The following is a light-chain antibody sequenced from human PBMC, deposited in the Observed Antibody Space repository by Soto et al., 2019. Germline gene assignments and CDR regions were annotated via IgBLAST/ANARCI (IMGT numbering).Light chain of an antibody. CDR3: LQATQFPWT. CDR1: QSLVHSDGNTY. Sequence: DIVVTQTPLSSPVTLGQPAAISCRSSQSLVHSDGNTYLSWLQQRPGQAPRLLLYKISNRVSGVPDRFRGNAAGTDFTLTISRVEVEDVGVYYCLQATQFPWTFGQGTKVDIK. V-gene: IGKV2-24*01. J-gene: IGKJ1*01. CDR2: KIS.